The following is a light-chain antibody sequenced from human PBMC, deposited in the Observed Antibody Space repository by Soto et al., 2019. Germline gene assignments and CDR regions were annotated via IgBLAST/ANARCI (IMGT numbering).Light chain of an antibody. CDR3: QPITTYPLT. CDR1: QGINSF. J-gene: IGKJ4*02. V-gene: IGKV1-9*01. Sequence: DIQLTQSPSFLSASVGDRVTITCRASQGINSFLAWYQQKPGKAPKLLIYTASTLQTGGQSRFSGTGFGTEFHLTLSSLQPEDFATYNCQPITTYPLTFGGGTKVEIK. CDR2: TAS.